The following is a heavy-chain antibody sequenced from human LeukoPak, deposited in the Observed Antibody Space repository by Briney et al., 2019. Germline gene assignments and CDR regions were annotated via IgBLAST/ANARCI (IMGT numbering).Heavy chain of an antibody. D-gene: IGHD4-17*01. CDR2: IYYSGST. CDR1: GGSISSYY. CDR3: AVQPNDYGDYELTFGY. Sequence: SSETLSLTCTVSGGSISSYYWNWIRQPPGKGLELIGYIYYSGSTNYNPSLKSRVTISVDTSKNQFSLKLSSVTAADTAVYYCAVQPNDYGDYELTFGYWGQGTLVTVSS. J-gene: IGHJ4*02. V-gene: IGHV4-59*12.